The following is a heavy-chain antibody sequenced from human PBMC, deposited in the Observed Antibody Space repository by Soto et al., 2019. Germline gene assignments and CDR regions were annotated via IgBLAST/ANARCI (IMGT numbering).Heavy chain of an antibody. Sequence: GGSLRLSCAASGFTFSSYAMSWVRQAPGKGLEWVSAISGSGGSTYYADSVKGRFTISRDKSKNTLYLQMNSLRAEDTAVYYCSKSLLGYDFWSGYYVGMDVWGQGTTVTVSS. D-gene: IGHD3-3*01. V-gene: IGHV3-23*01. CDR1: GFTFSSYA. J-gene: IGHJ6*02. CDR2: ISGSGGST. CDR3: SKSLLGYDFWSGYYVGMDV.